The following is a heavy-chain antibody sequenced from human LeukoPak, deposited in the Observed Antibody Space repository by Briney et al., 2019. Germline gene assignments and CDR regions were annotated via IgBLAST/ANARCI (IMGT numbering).Heavy chain of an antibody. D-gene: IGHD4-17*01. Sequence: ASVKVSCKASGYAFTNYHMHWVRQDTGQQVAWVGIVDPSDGSQSYAQEFEGRVTLTRDTSTSTVYMELSSLRSEDTAVYYCARYSGAYDAFDIWGQGTMVTVSS. V-gene: IGHV1-46*01. CDR3: ARYSGAYDAFDI. CDR1: GYAFTNYH. J-gene: IGHJ3*02. CDR2: VDPSDGSQ.